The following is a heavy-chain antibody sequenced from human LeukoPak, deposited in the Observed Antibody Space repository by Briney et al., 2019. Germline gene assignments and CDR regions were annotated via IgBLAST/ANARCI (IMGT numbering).Heavy chain of an antibody. D-gene: IGHD4-17*01. Sequence: GGSLRLSCAASGFTVSTKYMNWVRQAPGKGLEWVSIIYSGGSTYYADSVKGRFTISRDTSKNTLSLQMNSLRVEDTAVYFCARDGGHHGDLDYWGQGTLVTVSS. CDR3: ARDGGHHGDLDY. CDR1: GFTVSTKY. CDR2: IYSGGST. J-gene: IGHJ4*02. V-gene: IGHV3-53*01.